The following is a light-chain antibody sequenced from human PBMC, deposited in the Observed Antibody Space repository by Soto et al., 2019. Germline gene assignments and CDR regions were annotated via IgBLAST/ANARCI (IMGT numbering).Light chain of an antibody. CDR2: SAS. V-gene: IGKV3-20*01. CDR1: QTVTGNY. CDR3: QQYSASPRT. Sequence: EIVLTPSPGPLSLSPGGRAPLSFRVSQTVTGNYLAWYHQKPGQAPRLLIHSASSMATGIPDRFSASGTGTDFTLTISRLEPEDFAVYYCQQYSASPRTFGQGTKVDI. J-gene: IGKJ1*01.